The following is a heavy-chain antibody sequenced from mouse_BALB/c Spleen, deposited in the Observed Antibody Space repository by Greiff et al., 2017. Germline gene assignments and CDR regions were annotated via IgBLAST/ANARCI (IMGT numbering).Heavy chain of an antibody. J-gene: IGHJ4*01. D-gene: IGHD1-1*01. Sequence: VQLQQSGAELAKPGASVTMSCKASGYTFTSYWMHWVKQRPGQGLEWIGYINPSTGYTEYNQKFKDKATLTADKSSSTAYMQLSSLTSEDSAVYYGARLDYYGGYYAMDYWGQGTSVTVSS. CDR3: ARLDYYGGYYAMDY. V-gene: IGHV1-7*01. CDR1: GYTFTSYW. CDR2: INPSTGYT.